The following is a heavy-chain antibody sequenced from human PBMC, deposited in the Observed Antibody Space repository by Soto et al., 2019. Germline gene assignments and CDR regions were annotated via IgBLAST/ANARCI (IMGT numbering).Heavy chain of an antibody. V-gene: IGHV5-51*01. D-gene: IGHD1-20*01. CDR2: VYPGDSDT. Sequence: GESLKISCKGSGYTFTNYWIGWVRQMPGKGLEWMGSVYPGDSDTRYSPSFQGQVTISADKSISTAYLQWSSLKASDTAMYYCATRVSINGTALFDYLGQGTLMTVSS. J-gene: IGHJ4*01. CDR1: GYTFTNYW. CDR3: ATRVSINGTALFDY.